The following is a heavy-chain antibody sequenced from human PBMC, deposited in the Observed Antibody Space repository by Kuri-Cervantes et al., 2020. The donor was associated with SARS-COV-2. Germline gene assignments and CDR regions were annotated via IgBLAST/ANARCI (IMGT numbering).Heavy chain of an antibody. CDR1: GFTFDDYA. CDR2: ISWNSGSI. D-gene: IGHD1-26*01. J-gene: IGHJ4*02. CDR3: AKDLSGSYYFDY. V-gene: IGHV3-9*01. Sequence: SLKISCAASGFTFDDYAMHWVRQAPGKGLEWVSGISWNSGSIGYADSVKGRLTISRDNSKNTLYLQMNSLRAEDTAVYYCAKDLSGSYYFDYWGQGTLVTVSS.